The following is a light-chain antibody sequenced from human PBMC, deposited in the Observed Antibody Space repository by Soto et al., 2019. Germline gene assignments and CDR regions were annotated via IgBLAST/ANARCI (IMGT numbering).Light chain of an antibody. V-gene: IGKV1-39*01. J-gene: IGKJ1*01. Sequence: DIQMTQSPSTLSAGVGDRVTITCRASQRISTDLNWYQQKPGKAPTLLIYAASSLQSGVPSRFSGGGSGTDFTLTINILQPEDFATYFCQQCYSSPRTFGQGTKVEIK. CDR3: QQCYSSPRT. CDR1: QRISTD. CDR2: AAS.